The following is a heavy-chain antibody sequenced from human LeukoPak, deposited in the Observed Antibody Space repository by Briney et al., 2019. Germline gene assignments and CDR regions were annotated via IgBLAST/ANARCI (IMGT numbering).Heavy chain of an antibody. J-gene: IGHJ3*02. V-gene: IGHV3-48*04. Sequence: GGSLRLSCAASGFTFSSYSMMWVRQAPGKGLEWVSYISSSSTTIHYADSVKGRFTISRDNAKNSLYLQMNSLRAEDTALYYCAKNSGYSSSYYDAFDIWGQGTMVTVSS. CDR3: AKNSGYSSSYYDAFDI. D-gene: IGHD6-13*01. CDR2: ISSSSTTI. CDR1: GFTFSSYS.